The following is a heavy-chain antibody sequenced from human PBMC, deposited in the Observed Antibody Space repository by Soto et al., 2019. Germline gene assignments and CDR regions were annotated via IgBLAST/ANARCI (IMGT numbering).Heavy chain of an antibody. CDR3: ARDPGIAVAGTGLNFDY. V-gene: IGHV1-18*01. CDR2: ISAYNGNT. J-gene: IGHJ4*02. D-gene: IGHD6-19*01. Sequence: EASVKVSCKASGYTFTSYGISWVRQAPGQGLEWMGWISAYNGNTNYAQKLQGRVTMTTDTSTSTAYMELRSLRSDDTAVYYCARDPGIAVAGTGLNFDYWGQGTLVTVSS. CDR1: GYTFTSYG.